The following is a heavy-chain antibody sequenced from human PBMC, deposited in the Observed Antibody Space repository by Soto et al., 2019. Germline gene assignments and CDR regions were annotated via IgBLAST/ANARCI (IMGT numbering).Heavy chain of an antibody. V-gene: IGHV1-69*12. Sequence: QVQLVQSGAEVKKPGSSVKVSCKASGGTFSSSAISWVRQAPGQGLEWMGGIIPIFGTAEYAQKFQGRVTSTADESPSTDLMEVSSLRSEGTAVYYWASNGESYYSYGMDVWGQGTTVTVSS. D-gene: IGHD2-8*01. CDR1: GGTFSSSA. CDR2: IIPIFGTA. J-gene: IGHJ6*02. CDR3: ASNGESYYSYGMDV.